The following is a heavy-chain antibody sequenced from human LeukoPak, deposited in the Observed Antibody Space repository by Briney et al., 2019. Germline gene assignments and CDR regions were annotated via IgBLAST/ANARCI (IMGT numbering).Heavy chain of an antibody. V-gene: IGHV4-59*12. CDR2: ILYSGST. J-gene: IGHJ4*02. CDR1: GGSISSDY. Sequence: SETLSLTCSVSGGSISSDYWSWIRQPPEKGLEWIGYILYSGSTNYNPSLKSRLTMSVDTSKNQFSLRLRSVTAADTAVYYCARQIASAGTAGFDFWGQGALVTVSS. D-gene: IGHD6-13*01. CDR3: ARQIASAGTAGFDF.